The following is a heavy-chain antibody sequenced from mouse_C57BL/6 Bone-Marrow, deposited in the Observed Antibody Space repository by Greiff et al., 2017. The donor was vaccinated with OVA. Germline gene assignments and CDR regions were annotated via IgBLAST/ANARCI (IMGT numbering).Heavy chain of an antibody. D-gene: IGHD2-4*01. J-gene: IGHJ3*01. CDR2: FDPNSGGT. Sequence: VQLQQPGAELVKPGASVKLSCKASGYTFTSYWMHWVKQRPGRGLEWIGRFDPNSGGTKYNEKFKSKATLTVDKPSSTAYMQLSSLTSEDSAVYYCATYYDYDWFAYWGQGTLVTVSA. V-gene: IGHV1-72*01. CDR1: GYTFTSYW. CDR3: ATYYDYDWFAY.